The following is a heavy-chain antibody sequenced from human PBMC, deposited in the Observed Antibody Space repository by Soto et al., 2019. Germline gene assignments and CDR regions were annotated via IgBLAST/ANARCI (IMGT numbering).Heavy chain of an antibody. CDR2: LSSDDKT. V-gene: IGHV3-66*01. Sequence: EVRLVESGGGLVQPGGSLRLSCAASGFIVSGIFMTWFRQVPGKGPEWVSTLSSDDKTYYADSVRGRFTISRDSSKNTLFLQMNTLRAEDTAVYHCARYIFGGSNDFWHGGQGTLVTVSS. CDR1: GFIVSGIF. CDR3: ARYIFGGSNDFWH. D-gene: IGHD3-3*01. J-gene: IGHJ4*02.